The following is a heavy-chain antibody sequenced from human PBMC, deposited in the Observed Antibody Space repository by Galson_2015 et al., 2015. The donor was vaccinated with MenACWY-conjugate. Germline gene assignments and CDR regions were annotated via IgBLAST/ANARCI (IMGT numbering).Heavy chain of an antibody. CDR3: AREFSY. CDR2: IYDSGTT. CDR1: GGSASSSGYY. D-gene: IGHD2/OR15-2a*01. Sequence: SETLSLTCTVSGGSASSSGYYWTWIRQPPGKGLEWIGLIYDSGTTKYNPSLKGRVTIPLDTSKNQVSLKLSSVTAADTAVYYCAREFSYWGQGTLVTVSS. V-gene: IGHV4-61*08. J-gene: IGHJ4*02.